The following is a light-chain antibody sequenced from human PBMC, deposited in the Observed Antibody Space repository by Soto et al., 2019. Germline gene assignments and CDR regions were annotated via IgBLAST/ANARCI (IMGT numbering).Light chain of an antibody. CDR2: WTS. J-gene: IGKJ2*01. V-gene: IGKV4-1*01. CDR3: HQYYGNPS. Sequence: DIVMTQSPDSLAVSLGERATINCKSSQSVFHKSNNKNYLAWYQQKPGQPPKLLIYWTSTRESGVPERFSGSGSGTDFTLTINRLQAEDVAVYYCHQYYGNPSFGQGTKLEIK. CDR1: QSVFHKSNNKNY.